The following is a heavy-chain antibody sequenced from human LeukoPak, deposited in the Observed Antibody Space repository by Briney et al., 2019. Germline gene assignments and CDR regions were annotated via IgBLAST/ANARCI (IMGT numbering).Heavy chain of an antibody. CDR1: GGTFSSYA. D-gene: IGHD3-9*01. CDR3: ANPNSDILTGPDLYYFDY. J-gene: IGHJ4*02. CDR2: MIPIFGTA. V-gene: IGHV1-69*13. Sequence: SVTVSCKASGGTFSSYAISWVRQAPGQGLEWMGGMIPIFGTANYGKKFQGRVTITADESTSKAYMELSSLRSEDTAVYYCANPNSDILTGPDLYYFDYWGQGTLVTVSS.